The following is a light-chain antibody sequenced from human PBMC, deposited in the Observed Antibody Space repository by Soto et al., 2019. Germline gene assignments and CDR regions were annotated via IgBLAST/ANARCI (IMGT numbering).Light chain of an antibody. J-gene: IGKJ5*01. V-gene: IGKV1-5*01. CDR3: QQYHRSSVT. Sequence: DIQMTQSPSTLSASVGDRVTITCRAIQSLNNALAWYQQKPGKAPNLLIYDASTLERGVPSRFSGTGSGTEFTLAISSLQPDDFATYYCQQYHRSSVTFGQGTRLEIK. CDR1: QSLNNA. CDR2: DAS.